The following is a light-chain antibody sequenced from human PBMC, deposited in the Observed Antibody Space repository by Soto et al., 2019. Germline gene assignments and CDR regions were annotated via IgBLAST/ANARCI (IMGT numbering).Light chain of an antibody. CDR1: QSVSSY. CDR2: DAS. J-gene: IGKJ5*01. CDR3: QQRSNWPSIT. Sequence: DIFLTQSRSTLCLSPVAIATLSCRASQSVSSYLAWYQQKPGQAPRLLIYDASNRATGIPARFSGSGSGTDFTLTISSLEPEDFAVYYCQQRSNWPSITFGQGTRLEIK. V-gene: IGKV3-11*01.